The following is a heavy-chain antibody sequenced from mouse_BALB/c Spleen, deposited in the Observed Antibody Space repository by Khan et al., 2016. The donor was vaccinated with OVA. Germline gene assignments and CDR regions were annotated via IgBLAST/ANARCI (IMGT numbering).Heavy chain of an antibody. CDR3: ARSPPEGDLWFAY. J-gene: IGHJ3*01. V-gene: IGHV3-2*02. D-gene: IGHD2-13*01. Sequence: EVKLLESGPGLVKPSQSLSLTCTVTGYSITSDYAWYWIRHFPGNKLEWMGYISYSGSTSYNPSLNSRISITRDTSKNQFFLQLNSVTTEDTATDYCARSPPEGDLWFAYWGQGTLVTVSA. CDR1: GYSITSDYA. CDR2: ISYSGST.